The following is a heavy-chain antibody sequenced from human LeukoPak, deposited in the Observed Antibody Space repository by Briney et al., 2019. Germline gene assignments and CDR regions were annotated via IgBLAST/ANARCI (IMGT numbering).Heavy chain of an antibody. CDR1: GYTFTSYG. CDR2: ISAYNGNT. D-gene: IGHD3-3*01. J-gene: IGHJ4*02. CDR3: ARRKGVTIFGVAEGDY. V-gene: IGHV1-18*01. Sequence: GASVKVSCKASGYTFTSYGISWVRQAPGQGLEWMGWISAYNGNTNYAQKLQGRVTMTTDTSTSTAYMELRSLRSDDTAVYYCARRKGVTIFGVAEGDYWGQGTLVTVSS.